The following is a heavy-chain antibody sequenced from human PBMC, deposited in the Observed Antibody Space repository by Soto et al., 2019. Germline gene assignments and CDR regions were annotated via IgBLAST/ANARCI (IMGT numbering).Heavy chain of an antibody. Sequence: EVRMVASGGGVVQPGESLRLSCAASGFTFSNQWMSWVRQAPGKGLEWVANINQDGSAKSHVDSVEGRFTISRDNAKNSLYLQMNTLRVEDTAVYYCARGPFWGQGTLVTVSS. CDR3: ARGPF. CDR2: INQDGSAK. D-gene: IGHD3-3*02. CDR1: GFTFSNQW. J-gene: IGHJ4*02. V-gene: IGHV3-7*01.